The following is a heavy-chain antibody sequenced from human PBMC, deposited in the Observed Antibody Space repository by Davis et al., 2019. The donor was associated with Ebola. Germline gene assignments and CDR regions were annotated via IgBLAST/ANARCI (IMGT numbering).Heavy chain of an antibody. V-gene: IGHV3-21*01. Sequence: GESLKISCAASGFTFSSYSMNWVRQAPGKGLEWVSSISSSSYIYYADSVKGRFTISRDNAKNSLYLQMNSLRAEDTAVYYCARDGQWLGFYFDYWGQGTLVTVSS. CDR2: ISSSSYI. J-gene: IGHJ4*02. CDR1: GFTFSSYS. D-gene: IGHD6-19*01. CDR3: ARDGQWLGFYFDY.